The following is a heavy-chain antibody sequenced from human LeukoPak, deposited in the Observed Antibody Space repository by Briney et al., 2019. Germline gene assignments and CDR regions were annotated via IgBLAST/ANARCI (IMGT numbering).Heavy chain of an antibody. CDR1: GFTFSSYA. CDR2: ISGSGGST. Sequence: QPGGSLRLSCAASGFTFSSYAMSWVRQAPGKGLEWVSAISGSGGSTYYADSVKGRFTISRDNSKNTLYLQMNSLRAEDTAVYYCAEDPPLGDFWSGYYNHYWGQGTLVTVSS. D-gene: IGHD3-3*01. J-gene: IGHJ4*02. CDR3: AEDPPLGDFWSGYYNHY. V-gene: IGHV3-23*01.